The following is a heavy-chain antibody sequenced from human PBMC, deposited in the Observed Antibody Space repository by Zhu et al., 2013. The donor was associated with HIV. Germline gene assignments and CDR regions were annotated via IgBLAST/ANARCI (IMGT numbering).Heavy chain of an antibody. V-gene: IGHV1-69*01. J-gene: IGHJ3*02. D-gene: IGHD6-13*01. CDR3: ATSEIPGYSTHGAFDI. CDR1: GGTFSSYA. CDR2: IIPIFGTA. Sequence: VQLVQSGAEVKKPGSSVKVSCKASGGTFSSYAISWVRQAPGQGLEWMGGIIPIFGTANYAQKFQGRVTITADESTSTAYMELSSLRSEDTAVYYCATSEIPGYSTHGAFDIWGQGTMVTVSS.